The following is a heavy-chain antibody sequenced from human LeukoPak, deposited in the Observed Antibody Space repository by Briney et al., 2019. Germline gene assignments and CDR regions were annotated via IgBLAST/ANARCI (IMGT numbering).Heavy chain of an antibody. J-gene: IGHJ5*02. CDR1: GFTFSSYS. CDR2: ISSSSSTI. Sequence: GGSLRLSCAASGFTFSSYSMNWVRQAPGKGLEWVSYISSSSSTIYYADSVKGRFTISRDNAKNSLYLQMNSLRAEDTAVYYCARDRGCSSTSCYAKSFDPWGQGTLVTVSS. CDR3: ARDRGCSSTSCYAKSFDP. V-gene: IGHV3-48*01. D-gene: IGHD2-2*01.